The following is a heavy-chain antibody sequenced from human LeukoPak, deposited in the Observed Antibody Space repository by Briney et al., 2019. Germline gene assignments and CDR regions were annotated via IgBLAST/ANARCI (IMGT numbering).Heavy chain of an antibody. J-gene: IGHJ5*02. CDR3: ARGASGSYFWFDP. CDR2: IYYSGST. V-gene: IGHV4-59*01. CDR1: GGSISSYY. Sequence: SETLSLTCTVSGGSISSYYWSWIRQPPGKGLEWIGYIYYSGSTNYHPSLKSRVTISVDPSKTQFSLKLSSVTAADTAVYYCARGASGSYFWFDPWGQGTLVTVSS. D-gene: IGHD1-26*01.